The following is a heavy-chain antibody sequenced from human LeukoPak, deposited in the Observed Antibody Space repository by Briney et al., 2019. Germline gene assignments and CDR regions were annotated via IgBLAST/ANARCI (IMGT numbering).Heavy chain of an antibody. Sequence: SETQSLTCAVYGGSFSGYYWSWIRQPPGKGLEWIGEINHSGSTNYNPSLKSRVTISVDTSKNQFSLKLSSVTAADTAVYYCARKTNYYGSGSYSCWFDPWGQGTLVTVSS. CDR1: GGSFSGYY. D-gene: IGHD3-10*01. J-gene: IGHJ5*02. CDR2: INHSGST. CDR3: ARKTNYYGSGSYSCWFDP. V-gene: IGHV4-34*01.